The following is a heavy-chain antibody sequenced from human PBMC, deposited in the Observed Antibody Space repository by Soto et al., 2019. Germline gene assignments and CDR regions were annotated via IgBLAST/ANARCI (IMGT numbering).Heavy chain of an antibody. D-gene: IGHD6-13*01. Sequence: ASVKVSCKASGYTFTSYYMHWVRQAPGQGLEWMGIINPSGGSTSYAQKFQGRVTMTRDTSTSTVYMELSSLRSEDTAVYYCARSPRIAAADSQAFDIPGKDTMAIVS. V-gene: IGHV1-46*01. CDR1: GYTFTSYY. CDR3: ARSPRIAAADSQAFDI. CDR2: INPSGGST. J-gene: IGHJ3*02.